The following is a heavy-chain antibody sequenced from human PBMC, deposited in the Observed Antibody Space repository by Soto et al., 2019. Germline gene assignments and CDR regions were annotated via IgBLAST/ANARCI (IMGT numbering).Heavy chain of an antibody. CDR3: TTARDFWSGYYVGGPEPYYFDY. J-gene: IGHJ4*02. CDR2: IKSKTDGGTT. CDR1: GFTFSNAW. D-gene: IGHD3-3*01. Sequence: PGGSLRLSCAASGFTFSNAWMNWVRQAPGKGLEWVGRIKSKTDGGTTDYAAPVKGRFTISRDDSKNTLYLQMNSLKTEDTAVYYCTTARDFWSGYYVGGPEPYYFDYWGQGTLVTVSS. V-gene: IGHV3-15*07.